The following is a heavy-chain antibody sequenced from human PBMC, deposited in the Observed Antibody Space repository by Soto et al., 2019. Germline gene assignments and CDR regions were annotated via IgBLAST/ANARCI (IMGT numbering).Heavy chain of an antibody. Sequence: GESLKISCNGSGYSFTIYWIGLVLQMPGKGLEWMGIIYPGDSDTRYSPSFQGQVTISADKSISTAYLQWSSLKASDTAMYYCARRDRCSGGSCYSGSRYYYYYGMDVWGQGTTVTVSS. J-gene: IGHJ6*02. CDR1: GYSFTIYW. D-gene: IGHD2-15*01. CDR3: ARRDRCSGGSCYSGSRYYYYYGMDV. V-gene: IGHV5-51*01. CDR2: IYPGDSDT.